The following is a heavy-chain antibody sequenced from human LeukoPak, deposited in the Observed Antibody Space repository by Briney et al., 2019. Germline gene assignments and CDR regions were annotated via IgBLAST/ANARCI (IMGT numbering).Heavy chain of an antibody. D-gene: IGHD2-15*01. CDR1: GFTFSSYG. CDR3: AKEGMEYCSGGSCYDDEDAFDI. Sequence: PGRSLRLSCAAPGFTFSSYGMHWVRQAPGKGLEWVAVISYDGSNKYYADSVKGRFTISRDNSKNTLFLQMNSLSAEDTAVYYCAKEGMEYCSGGSCYDDEDAFDIWGQGTMVTASS. CDR2: ISYDGSNK. V-gene: IGHV3-30*18. J-gene: IGHJ3*02.